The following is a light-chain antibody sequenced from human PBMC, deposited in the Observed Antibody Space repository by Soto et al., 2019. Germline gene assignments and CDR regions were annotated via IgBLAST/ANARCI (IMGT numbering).Light chain of an antibody. J-gene: IGLJ2*01. CDR2: DVS. V-gene: IGLV2-14*01. Sequence: QSALTQPASVSGFLGQSITISCTGTSSDVGGYNYVYWYQQHPGKAPKLMIYDVSNRPSGASNSFSGSKSGNTASLSRSGLRAEDEAEYYCSSYTNSSTLGVFGGGTKRTVL. CDR1: SSDVGGYNY. CDR3: SSYTNSSTLGV.